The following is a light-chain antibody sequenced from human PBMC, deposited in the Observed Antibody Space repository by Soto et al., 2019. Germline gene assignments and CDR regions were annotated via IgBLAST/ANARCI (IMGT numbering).Light chain of an antibody. CDR1: QSISSW. J-gene: IGKJ1*01. CDR3: QQYNSYST. CDR2: DAS. Sequence: DIQMTQSPSTLSASVGDRVTITCRASQSISSWLAWYQRKPGKAPKLLIYDASSLEGGVPSRFSGSGSGTEFTLTISSLQPDDFATYYCQQYNSYSTFGQGTKVDIK. V-gene: IGKV1-5*01.